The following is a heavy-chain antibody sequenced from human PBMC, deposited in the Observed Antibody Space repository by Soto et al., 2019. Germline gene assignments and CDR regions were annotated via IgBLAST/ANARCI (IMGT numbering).Heavy chain of an antibody. CDR2: IGGSDGRT. D-gene: IGHD3-16*01. J-gene: IGHJ4*02. CDR1: GFTFTNYA. Sequence: EVQLLESGGGLVQPGGSLRLSCAASGFTFTNYAMRWVRQAPGKGLEWISTIGGSDGRTYYADSVKGRFTISKDNSKNTLYMQMNNLRAEDTAIYYCAIRGSDYSDFDYWGQGTLVTVSS. CDR3: AIRGSDYSDFDY. V-gene: IGHV3-23*01.